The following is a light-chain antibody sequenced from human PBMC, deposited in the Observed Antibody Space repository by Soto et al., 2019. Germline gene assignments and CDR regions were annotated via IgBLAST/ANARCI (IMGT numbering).Light chain of an antibody. CDR1: ESVASNY. J-gene: IGKJ1*01. CDR3: HQYGRSPWT. Sequence: EIVLTQSPGTLSLSPGERATLSCRASESVASNYLAWYQHKPGQAPRLLFFGASNRATAIPDRFSGSGSGTDFTLTISRVEAEDFAVYYCHQYGRSPWTLGQGTKVDIK. CDR2: GAS. V-gene: IGKV3-20*01.